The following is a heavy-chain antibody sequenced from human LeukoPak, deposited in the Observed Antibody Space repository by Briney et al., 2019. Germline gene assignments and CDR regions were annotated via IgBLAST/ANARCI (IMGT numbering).Heavy chain of an antibody. Sequence: GGSLRLSCAASGFTFSSYGMHWVRQAPGKGLEWVAFIRYDGSGKYYADSVKGRFTISRDNSKNTLYLQMNRLRSEDTAVYFCSNPEGAAAAGYDAFDIWGQETMVTVSS. V-gene: IGHV3-30*02. CDR2: IRYDGSGK. CDR1: GFTFSSYG. CDR3: SNPEGAAAAGYDAFDI. D-gene: IGHD6-13*01. J-gene: IGHJ3*02.